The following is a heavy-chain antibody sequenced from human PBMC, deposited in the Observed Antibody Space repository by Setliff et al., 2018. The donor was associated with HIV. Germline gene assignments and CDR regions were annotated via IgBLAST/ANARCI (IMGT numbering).Heavy chain of an antibody. J-gene: IGHJ4*02. CDR2: INPNSGGT. CDR3: ARPAFGIGGGSLFDS. V-gene: IGHV1-2*02. Sequence: ASVKVSCKTSGYTFDAKYIHWARQAPGQGLEWMGWINPNSGGTNYARKFQGRVTMTRDTSISTAYMELNSLRSDDTAVYFCARPAFGIGGGSLFDSWGQGTLVTVSS. D-gene: IGHD3-3*01. CDR1: GYTFDAKY.